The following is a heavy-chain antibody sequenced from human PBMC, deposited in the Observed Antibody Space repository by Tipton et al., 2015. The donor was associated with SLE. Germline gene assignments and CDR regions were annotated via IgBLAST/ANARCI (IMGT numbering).Heavy chain of an antibody. V-gene: IGHV4-34*01. Sequence: TLSLTCAVYGGSFSGYYWSWIRQPPGKGLEWIGEINHSGSTNYNPSLKSRVTISVDTSKNQFSLKLSSVTAADTAVYYCARLPFDFGYFDYWGQGTLVTVSS. CDR2: INHSGST. CDR1: GGSFSGYY. CDR3: ARLPFDFGYFDY. D-gene: IGHD3/OR15-3a*01. J-gene: IGHJ4*02.